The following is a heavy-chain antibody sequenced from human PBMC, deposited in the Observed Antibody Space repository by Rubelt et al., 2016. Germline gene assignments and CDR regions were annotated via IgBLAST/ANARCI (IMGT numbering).Heavy chain of an antibody. Sequence: QVQLVQSGAAVKKPGASVKVSCKASGYTFTSYAMHWVRQAPGQRLEWMGWINAGNGNKTHAQKLQGRVTRTTDTSKSTGYMELRSLRSDDTAVYYCARVMITFGGVIEVGWFDPWGQGTLVTVSS. CDR2: INAGNGNK. CDR1: GYTFTSYA. V-gene: IGHV1-3*01. D-gene: IGHD3-16*02. CDR3: ARVMITFGGVIEVGWFDP. J-gene: IGHJ5*02.